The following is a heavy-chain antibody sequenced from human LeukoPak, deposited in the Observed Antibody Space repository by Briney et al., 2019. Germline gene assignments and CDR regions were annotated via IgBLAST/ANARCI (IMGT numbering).Heavy chain of an antibody. Sequence: SETLSLTCAVYGGSFSGYYWSWIRQPPGKGLEWIGEINHSGSTNYNPSLKSRVTISVDTSKNQFSLKLSSVTAEDTAAYYCVRGGGLWGYSYGGYYYMDVWGRGTTVTVSS. CDR1: GGSFSGYY. CDR3: VRGGGLWGYSYGGYYYMDV. J-gene: IGHJ6*03. V-gene: IGHV4-34*01. CDR2: INHSGST. D-gene: IGHD5-18*01.